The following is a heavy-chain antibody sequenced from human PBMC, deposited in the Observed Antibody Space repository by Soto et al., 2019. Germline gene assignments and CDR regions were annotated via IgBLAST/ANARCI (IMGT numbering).Heavy chain of an antibody. Sequence: GESLKISCKGSGYSFTTYWISWLRQMPGKGLEWMGRIDPSDSYTNYSPSFQGHVTFSADKSISTAYLQWSSLKTSDTAMYYCVTATWGSNSCYSHWRQGTLVTVSS. J-gene: IGHJ4*02. CDR1: GYSFTTYW. V-gene: IGHV5-10-1*01. D-gene: IGHD2-2*01. CDR3: VTATWGSNSCYSH. CDR2: IDPSDSYT.